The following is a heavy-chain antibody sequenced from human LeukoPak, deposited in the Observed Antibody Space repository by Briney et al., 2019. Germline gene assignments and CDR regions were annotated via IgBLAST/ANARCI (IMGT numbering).Heavy chain of an antibody. CDR2: ISAYNGNT. CDR1: GYTFTSYG. V-gene: IGHV1-18*01. CDR3: ARGTYSSSWSHDAFDI. Sequence: GASVKVSCKASGYTFTSYGISWVRQAPGQGLEWMGWISAYNGNTNYAQKLQGRVTMTTDTSTSTAYMELRSLRSDDTAVYYCARGTYSSSWSHDAFDIWGQGTMVTVSS. J-gene: IGHJ3*02. D-gene: IGHD6-13*01.